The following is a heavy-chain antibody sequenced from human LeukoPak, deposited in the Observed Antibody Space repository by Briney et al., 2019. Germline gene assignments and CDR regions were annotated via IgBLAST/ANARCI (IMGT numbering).Heavy chain of an antibody. V-gene: IGHV4-59*08. Sequence: SETLSLTCTVSGGSISSYYWSWIRQPPGKGLEWIGYIYYSGSTNYNPSLKSRVTISVDTSKNQFSLKLSSVTAADTAVYYCARLSGPYSSSWYDYWGQGTLVTVSS. D-gene: IGHD6-13*01. J-gene: IGHJ4*02. CDR2: IYYSGST. CDR1: GGSISSYY. CDR3: ARLSGPYSSSWYDY.